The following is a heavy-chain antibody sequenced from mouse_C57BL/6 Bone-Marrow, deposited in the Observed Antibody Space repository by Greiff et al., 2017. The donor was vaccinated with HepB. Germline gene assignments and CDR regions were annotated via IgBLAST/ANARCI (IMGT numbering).Heavy chain of an antibody. J-gene: IGHJ1*03. V-gene: IGHV14-4*01. CDR3: TTAYFDV. CDR2: IDPENGDT. Sequence: EVQLQQSGAELVRPGASVKLSCTASGFNIKDDYMHWVKQRPEQGLEWIGWIDPENGDTEYASKFQGKATITADTSSNTAYRQLSSLTSEDTAVYYCTTAYFDVWGTGTTVTVSS. CDR1: GFNIKDDY.